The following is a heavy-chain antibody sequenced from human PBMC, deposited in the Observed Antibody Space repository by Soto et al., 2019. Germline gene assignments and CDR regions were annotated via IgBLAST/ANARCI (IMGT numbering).Heavy chain of an antibody. V-gene: IGHV3-7*05. J-gene: IGHJ4*02. D-gene: IGHD6-19*01. CDR2: IKQDGSEK. CDR3: AREAPFGYSSGWTYFDY. CDR1: GFTFSSYW. Sequence: GGSLRLSCAASGFTFSSYWMSWVRQAPGKGLEWVANIKQDGSEKYYVDSVKGRFTISRDNAKNSLYLQMNSLRAEDTAVYYCAREAPFGYSSGWTYFDYWGQGTLVTVS.